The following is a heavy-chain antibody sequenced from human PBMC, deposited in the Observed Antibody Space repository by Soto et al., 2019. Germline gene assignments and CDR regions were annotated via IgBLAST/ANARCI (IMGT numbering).Heavy chain of an antibody. CDR1: GGTFSSYT. D-gene: IGHD3-16*01. J-gene: IGHJ4*02. CDR2: IIPILGIS. Sequence: ASVKVSCKASGGTFSSYTISWVRQAPGQGLEWMGRIIPILGISNYAQKFQGRVTITADKSTSTVYMELSSLSSEDTALYYCAREILGSYDYIWGFDYWGQGTLITVSS. CDR3: AREILGSYDYIWGFDY. V-gene: IGHV1-69*04.